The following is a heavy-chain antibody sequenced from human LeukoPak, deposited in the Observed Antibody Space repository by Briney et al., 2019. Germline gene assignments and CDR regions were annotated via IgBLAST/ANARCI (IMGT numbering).Heavy chain of an antibody. Sequence: GASVKVSCKASGYTFTSYGISWVRQAPGQGLEWMGWISAYNGNTNYAQKLQGRVTMTTDTSTSTAYMELRSLRSDDTAVYYCARGGVGYCSSTSCLEGLGFDPWGQGTLVTVSS. J-gene: IGHJ5*02. CDR3: ARGGVGYCSSTSCLEGLGFDP. CDR1: GYTFTSYG. V-gene: IGHV1-18*01. D-gene: IGHD2-2*01. CDR2: ISAYNGNT.